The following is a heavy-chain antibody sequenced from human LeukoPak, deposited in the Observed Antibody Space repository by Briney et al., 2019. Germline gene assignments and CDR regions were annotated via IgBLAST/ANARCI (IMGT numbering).Heavy chain of an antibody. CDR1: GFTFSSYE. CDR3: AREAAAPD. D-gene: IGHD6-13*01. CDR2: IRGSGKVM. V-gene: IGHV3-48*03. Sequence: GGSLRLSCAASGFTFSSYEMNWVRQAPGKGLEWVSYIRGSGKVMYYADSVKGRFTISRDNAKNSLYLQMNSLRAEDTAVYYCAREAAAPDWGQGTLVTVSS. J-gene: IGHJ4*02.